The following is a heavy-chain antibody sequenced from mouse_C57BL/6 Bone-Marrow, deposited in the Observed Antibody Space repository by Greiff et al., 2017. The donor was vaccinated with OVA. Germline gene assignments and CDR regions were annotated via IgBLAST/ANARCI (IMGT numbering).Heavy chain of an antibody. CDR1: GYTFTSYW. CDR2: IYPGSGRT. V-gene: IGHV1-55*01. J-gene: IGHJ4*01. CDR3: ARSGITTVEGDCAMDY. Sequence: QVQLQQPGAELVKPGASVKMSCKASGYTFTSYWITWVKQRPGQGLEWIGDIYPGSGRTNYNEKFKSKATLTVDTSSSTAYMQLSSLTSEDAEVYYCARSGITTVEGDCAMDYWGQGTSVTVSS. D-gene: IGHD1-1*01.